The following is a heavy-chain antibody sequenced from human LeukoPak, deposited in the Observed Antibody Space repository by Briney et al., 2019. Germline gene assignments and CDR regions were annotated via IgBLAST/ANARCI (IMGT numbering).Heavy chain of an antibody. V-gene: IGHV4-39*07. D-gene: IGHD6-6*01. CDR2: IYYSGST. Sequence: SETLSLTCTVSGGSISSSSYYWGWIRQPPGKGLEWIGSIYYSGSTYYNPSLKSRVTISVDTSKNQFSLKLSSVTAADTAVYYCARDLGYSSSSKYPYYYYMDVWGKGTTVTVSS. CDR1: GGSISSSSYY. CDR3: ARDLGYSSSSKYPYYYYMDV. J-gene: IGHJ6*03.